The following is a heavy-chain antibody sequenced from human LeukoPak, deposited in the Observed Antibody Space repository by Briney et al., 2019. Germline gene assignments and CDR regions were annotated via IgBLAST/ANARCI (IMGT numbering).Heavy chain of an antibody. CDR1: GFTFSSYG. CDR2: ISGSGGST. J-gene: IGHJ4*02. Sequence: GGSLRLSCAASGFTFSSYGMSWVRQAPGKGLEWVSAISGSGGSTYYADSVKGRFTISRDNSKNTLYLQMNSLRAEDTAVYYCARVRNSGFRYVDSWGQGTLVTVSS. CDR3: ARVRNSGFRYVDS. D-gene: IGHD5-12*01. V-gene: IGHV3-23*01.